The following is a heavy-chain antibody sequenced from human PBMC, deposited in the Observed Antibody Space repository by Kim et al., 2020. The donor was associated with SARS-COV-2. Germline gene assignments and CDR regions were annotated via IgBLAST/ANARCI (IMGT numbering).Heavy chain of an antibody. V-gene: IGHV1-3*01. Sequence: TKYQQKFRGRVTITRETTASTAYMELSSLRSEDTAVYYCARGSGWAFDYWGQGTLVTVAS. CDR3: ARGSGWAFDY. D-gene: IGHD6-19*01. CDR2: T. J-gene: IGHJ4*02.